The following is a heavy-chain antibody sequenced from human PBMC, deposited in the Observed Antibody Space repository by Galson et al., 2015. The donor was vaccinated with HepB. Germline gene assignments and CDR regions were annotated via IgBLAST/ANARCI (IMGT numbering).Heavy chain of an antibody. CDR1: GFTFGDYA. J-gene: IGHJ4*02. Sequence: SLRLSCAASGFTFGDYAMSWVRQAPGKGLGWVGFIRNIAYGGTTEYAASVKGRFTISRDDSKSIAYLQMNSLKTEDTAVYYCTREQGGGTDYWGQGTLVTVSS. CDR3: TREQGGGTDY. CDR2: IRNIAYGGTT. D-gene: IGHD4-23*01. V-gene: IGHV3-49*04.